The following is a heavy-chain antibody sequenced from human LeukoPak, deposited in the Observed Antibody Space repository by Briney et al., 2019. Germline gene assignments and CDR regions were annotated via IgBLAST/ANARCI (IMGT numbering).Heavy chain of an antibody. V-gene: IGHV3-30*02. D-gene: IGHD4-17*01. CDR2: IRYDGSNK. CDR3: AEDLRLRNWFDP. CDR1: GFTFSSYG. Sequence: GGSLRLSCAASGFTFSSYGMHWVRQAPGKGLEWVAFIRYDGSNKYYADSVKGRFTISRDNSKNTLYLQMNSLRAEDTAVYYCAEDLRLRNWFDPWGQGTLVTVSS. J-gene: IGHJ5*02.